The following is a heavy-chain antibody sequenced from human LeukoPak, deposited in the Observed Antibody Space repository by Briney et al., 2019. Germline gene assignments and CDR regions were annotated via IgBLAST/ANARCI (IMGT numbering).Heavy chain of an antibody. CDR3: ARRDDGAFDY. Sequence: QSGGSLRLSCAASGFTFSDHYMDWVRQAPGKGLEWVGRTRNKANSYTTEYAASVKGRFTISRDDSKNSLYLQMNSLKTEDTAVYYCARRDDGAFDYWGQGTLVTVSS. CDR2: TRNKANSYTT. CDR1: GFTFSDHY. V-gene: IGHV3-72*01. J-gene: IGHJ4*02. D-gene: IGHD3-16*01.